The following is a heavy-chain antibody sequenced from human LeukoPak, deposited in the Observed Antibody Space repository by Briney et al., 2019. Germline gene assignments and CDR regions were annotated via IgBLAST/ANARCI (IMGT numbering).Heavy chain of an antibody. D-gene: IGHD4-23*01. Sequence: GGSLRLSCAASGLTFSSYRMNSVRQAPGRGLEWVSSISSSSSYIYYADSVKGRFTISRDNAKNSLYLQMNSLRAEDTAVYYCARGDYGGANWFDPWGQGTLVTVSS. J-gene: IGHJ5*02. CDR3: ARGDYGGANWFDP. CDR1: GLTFSSYR. CDR2: ISSSSSYI. V-gene: IGHV3-21*01.